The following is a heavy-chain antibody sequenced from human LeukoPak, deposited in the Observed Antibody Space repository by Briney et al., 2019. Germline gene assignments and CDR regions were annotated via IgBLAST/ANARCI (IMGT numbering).Heavy chain of an antibody. D-gene: IGHD2-15*01. CDR1: GFNFSNYA. CDR2: VNSNDRP. V-gene: IGHV3-23*01. CDR3: AKARAAVVEAAINY. J-gene: IGHJ4*02. Sequence: GGSLRLSCAASGFNFSNYAMTWVRQAPGKGLEWVSTVNSNDRPYYADSVKGRFTISRDNSKNTLYLQMNTLRVEDTALYYCAKARAAVVEAAINYWGQGTLVTVSP.